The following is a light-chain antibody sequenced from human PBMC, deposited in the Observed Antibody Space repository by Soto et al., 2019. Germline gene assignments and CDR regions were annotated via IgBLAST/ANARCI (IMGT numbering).Light chain of an antibody. CDR3: QQYDRLPYT. V-gene: IGKV1-33*01. J-gene: IGKJ2*01. CDR1: QDINHF. CDR2: DAS. Sequence: DVQMTQSPSSLSASVGDRVTITCQASQDINHFLNWYQQKPGKAPNLLIYDASNLETGVPSTFSGTGSGTHFTLTITSLRPEDIATYYCQQYDRLPYTFGQGTKVDIK.